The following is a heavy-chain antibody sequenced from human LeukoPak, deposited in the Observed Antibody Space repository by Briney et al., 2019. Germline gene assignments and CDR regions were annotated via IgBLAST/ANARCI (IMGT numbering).Heavy chain of an antibody. Sequence: GGSLRLSCLTSGFTLSTNAMSWVRQAPGKGLEWISGINGSGASTYYADSVKGRFTISRDDSRNTLYLQMNSLRGDDTAVYYCAKDVGKWESLHLLDYWGQGTLVTVSS. D-gene: IGHD1-26*01. CDR3: AKDVGKWESLHLLDY. J-gene: IGHJ4*02. V-gene: IGHV3-23*01. CDR2: INGSGAST. CDR1: GFTLSTNA.